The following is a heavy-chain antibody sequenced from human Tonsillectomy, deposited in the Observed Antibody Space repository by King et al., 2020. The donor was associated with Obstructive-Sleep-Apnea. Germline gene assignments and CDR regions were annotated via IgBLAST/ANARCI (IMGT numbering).Heavy chain of an antibody. Sequence: VQLQESGPGLVKPSETLSLTCTVSGGSISSYYWSWIRQPPGKGLEWIGYIYYSGSTNYNPSLKSRVTISVDTSKNQFSLKLSSVTAADTAVYYCARGHPLYDILTGYPEGFDYWGQGTLVTVSS. CDR3: ARGHPLYDILTGYPEGFDY. V-gene: IGHV4-59*01. CDR2: IYYSGST. CDR1: GGSISSYY. D-gene: IGHD3-9*01. J-gene: IGHJ4*02.